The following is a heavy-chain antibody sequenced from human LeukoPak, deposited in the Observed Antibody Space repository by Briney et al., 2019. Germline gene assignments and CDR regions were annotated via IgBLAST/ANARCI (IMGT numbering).Heavy chain of an antibody. D-gene: IGHD1-1*01. CDR3: ARDWNPTTNNWFDP. CDR1: GGSIRTYY. CDR2: IYTSGST. Sequence: PSETLSLTCTVSGGSIRTYYWSWIRQPAGKGLEWIGRIYTSGSTNYNPSLKSRVTMSVDTSKKQFSLKLSSVTAADTAVYYCARDWNPTTNNWFDPWGQGTLVTVSS. J-gene: IGHJ5*02. V-gene: IGHV4-4*07.